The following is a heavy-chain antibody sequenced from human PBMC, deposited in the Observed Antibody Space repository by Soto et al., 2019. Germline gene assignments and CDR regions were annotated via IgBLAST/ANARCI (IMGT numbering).Heavy chain of an antibody. CDR3: ASPWSYYASSGTDACDI. Sequence: PGESLKISCKGSGYSFTSYWIGWVRQMPGKGLEWMGIIYPGDPDTRYSPSFQGQVTISTDKSISTAYLQWSSLKASDTAMSYCASPWSYYASSGTDACDIWGQGKRVTVSS. CDR1: GYSFTSYW. V-gene: IGHV5-51*01. J-gene: IGHJ3*02. D-gene: IGHD3-22*01. CDR2: IYPGDPDT.